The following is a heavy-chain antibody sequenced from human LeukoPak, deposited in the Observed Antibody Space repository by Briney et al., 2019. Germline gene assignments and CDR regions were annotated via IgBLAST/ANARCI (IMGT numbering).Heavy chain of an antibody. V-gene: IGHV4-59*01. CDR1: GGSISSYY. CDR2: IYSSGST. J-gene: IGHJ5*02. Sequence: SETLSLTCTVSGGSISSYYWNWVRQPPGKGLEWIGNIYSSGSTDYNPSLKSRVTISLDTSKFQFSLRLNSVTAADTAVYYCARADSNASGYFYRFNWFDPWGQGTLVTVSS. D-gene: IGHD3-10*01. CDR3: ARADSNASGYFYRFNWFDP.